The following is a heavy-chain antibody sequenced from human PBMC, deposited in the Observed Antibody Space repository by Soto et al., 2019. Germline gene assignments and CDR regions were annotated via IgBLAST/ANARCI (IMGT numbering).Heavy chain of an antibody. V-gene: IGHV2-5*02. CDR1: GFSLSTSGVG. D-gene: IGHD2-15*01. CDR3: AHKGGRGAGMDV. CDR2: IYWDGDN. Sequence: QITLKESGPTLVKPTQTLTVTCTFSGFSLSTSGVGVAWIRQPPGKALEWLALIYWDGDNRYSPFLKSRLTIAKDTSENQVVLTLTNMDPVDTATYYCAHKGGRGAGMDVWGQGTTVTVSS. J-gene: IGHJ6*02.